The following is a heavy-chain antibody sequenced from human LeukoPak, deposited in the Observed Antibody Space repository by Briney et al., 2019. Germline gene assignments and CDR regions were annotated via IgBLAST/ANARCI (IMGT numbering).Heavy chain of an antibody. J-gene: IGHJ4*02. D-gene: IGHD2-2*01. CDR1: GYTFTDYY. CDR2: VDPEDGET. V-gene: IGHV1-69-2*01. CDR3: ATGLGYCSSTSCPDY. Sequence: ASVKVSCXVSGYTFTDYYMHWVQQAPGKGLEWMGLVDPEDGETIYAEKFQGRVTITADTSTDTAYMELSSLRSEDTAVYYCATGLGYCSSTSCPDYWGQGTLITVSS.